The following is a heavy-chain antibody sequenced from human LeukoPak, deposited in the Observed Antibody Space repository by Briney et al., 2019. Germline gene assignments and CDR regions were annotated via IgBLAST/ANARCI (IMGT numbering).Heavy chain of an antibody. Sequence: ASVKVSCKASGYTFTGYCMHWVRQAPGQGLEWMGWINPNSGGTNYAQKFQGRVTMTRDTSISTAYMELSRLRSDDTAVYYCARAGYSSSWHLFDYWGQGTLVTVSS. CDR3: ARAGYSSSWHLFDY. J-gene: IGHJ4*02. D-gene: IGHD6-13*01. V-gene: IGHV1-2*02. CDR1: GYTFTGYC. CDR2: INPNSGGT.